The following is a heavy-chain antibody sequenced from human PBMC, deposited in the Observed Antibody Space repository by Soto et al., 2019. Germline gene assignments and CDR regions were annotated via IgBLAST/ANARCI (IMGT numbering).Heavy chain of an antibody. J-gene: IGHJ4*02. CDR2: IYYSGST. Sequence: PSETLSLTCTVSGGSISSGGYYWSWIRQHPGKGLEWIGYIYYSGSTYYNPSLKSRVTISVDTSKNQFSLKLSSVTAADTAVCYCARLNPVLYYFDYWGQGTLVTVSS. D-gene: IGHD3-10*01. CDR3: ARLNPVLYYFDY. CDR1: GGSISSGGYY. V-gene: IGHV4-31*03.